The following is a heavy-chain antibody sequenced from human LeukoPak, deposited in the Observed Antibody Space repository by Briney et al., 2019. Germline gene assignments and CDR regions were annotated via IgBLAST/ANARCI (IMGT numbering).Heavy chain of an antibody. CDR1: GFTFSSYA. V-gene: IGHV3-23*01. CDR3: AKIGPLRYQLLWGGTVDY. CDR2: ISGSGGST. D-gene: IGHD2-2*01. Sequence: GGSLRLSCAASGFTFSSYAMSWVRQAPGKGLEWVSAISGSGGSTYYADSVKGRFTISRDNSKNTLYLQMNSLRAEDTAVYYCAKIGPLRYQLLWGGTVDYWGQGTLVTVSS. J-gene: IGHJ4*02.